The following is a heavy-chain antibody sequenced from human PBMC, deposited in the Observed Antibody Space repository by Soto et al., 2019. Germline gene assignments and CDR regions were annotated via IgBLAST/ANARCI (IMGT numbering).Heavy chain of an antibody. CDR1: GGSISGYY. CDR3: ARGNNYGTLFH. CDR2: AYYSGSS. Sequence: QVQLQESDPGLVKPSETLSLTCTVSGGSISGYYWSWIRQPPGKGLEWIAYAYYSGSSNYNPSLQSRVTILVDTSKNQFSLKLSSVTAADTAVYYCARGNNYGTLFHWGQGTLVTVSS. J-gene: IGHJ4*02. D-gene: IGHD5-18*01. V-gene: IGHV4-59*01.